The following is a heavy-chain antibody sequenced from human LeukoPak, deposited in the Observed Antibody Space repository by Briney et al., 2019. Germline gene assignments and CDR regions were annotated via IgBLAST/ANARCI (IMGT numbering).Heavy chain of an antibody. D-gene: IGHD3-10*01. J-gene: IGHJ5*02. CDR3: ARTNYYGSGSYIGVWSDP. CDR2: IYYTGST. Sequence: SETLSLTCTVSGGSISSYYWSWIRQPPGKGLEWIGYIYYTGSTYYNASLQSRVTISIDMSKNQFSLNLRSVTAADTAIYYCARTNYYGSGSYIGVWSDPWGQGTLVTVSS. V-gene: IGHV4-59*01. CDR1: GGSISSYY.